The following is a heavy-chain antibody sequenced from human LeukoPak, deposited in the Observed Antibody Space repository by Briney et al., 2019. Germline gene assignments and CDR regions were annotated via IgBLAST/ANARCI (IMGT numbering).Heavy chain of an antibody. V-gene: IGHV1-69*05. CDR1: GGTFSSYA. CDR2: IIPIFGTA. D-gene: IGHD6-6*01. J-gene: IGHJ3*02. CDR3: ARDGDSSMAARPASGAFDI. Sequence: ASVKVSCKASGGTFSSYAISWVRQAPGQGLEWMGGIIPIFGTANYAQKFQGRVTITTDESTSTAYMELSSLRSEDTAVYYFARDGDSSMAARPASGAFDIWGQGTMGTVSS.